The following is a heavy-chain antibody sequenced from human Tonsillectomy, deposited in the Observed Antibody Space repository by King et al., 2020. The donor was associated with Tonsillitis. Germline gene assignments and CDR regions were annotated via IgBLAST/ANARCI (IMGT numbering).Heavy chain of an antibody. V-gene: IGHV3-30*18. CDR1: GFTFSSYG. J-gene: IGHJ4*02. D-gene: IGHD2-2*01. CDR2: ISYDGSNK. CDR3: ANARGARRGGYCSSTSCYPYYFDY. Sequence: VQLVESGGGVVQPGRSLRLSCAASGFTFSSYGMHWVRQAPGKGLEWVAVISYDGSNKYYADSVKGRFTISRDNSKNTLYLQMNSRRAEDTAVDYCANARGARRGGYCSSTSCYPYYFDYWGQGTLVTVSS.